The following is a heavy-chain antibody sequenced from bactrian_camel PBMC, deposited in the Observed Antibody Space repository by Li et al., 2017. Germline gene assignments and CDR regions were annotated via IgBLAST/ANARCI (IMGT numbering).Heavy chain of an antibody. J-gene: IGHJ4*01. V-gene: IGHV3S53*01. CDR1: ESTYRSIC. Sequence: VQLVESGGGSVQAGGSLTLSCSASESTYRSICMAWFRQAPGSQRETVATVDSNGVTKVAGSVKGRFTISQADDKNTVSLQMNNLKPEDTALYTCAAEDQAPWDMGWICNYNSWGQGTQVTVS. CDR3: AAEDQAPWDMGWICNYNS. CDR2: VDSNGVT. D-gene: IGHD3*01.